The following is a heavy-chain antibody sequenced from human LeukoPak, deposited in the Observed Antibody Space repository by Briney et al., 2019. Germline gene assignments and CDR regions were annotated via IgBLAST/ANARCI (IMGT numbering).Heavy chain of an antibody. CDR1: GGTFSSYA. CDR2: IIPIFGTA. CDR3: ARVKGGYGSLYYMDV. Sequence: SVKVSCKASGGTFSSYAISWVRQAPGQGLEWMGGIIPIFGTANYAQKFQGRVTITADKSTSTAYMELSSLRSEDTAVYYCARVKGGYGSLYYMDVWGKGTTVTVSS. D-gene: IGHD5-12*01. J-gene: IGHJ6*03. V-gene: IGHV1-69*06.